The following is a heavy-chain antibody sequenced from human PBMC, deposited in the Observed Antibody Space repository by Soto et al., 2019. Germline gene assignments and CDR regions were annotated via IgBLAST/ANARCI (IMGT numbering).Heavy chain of an antibody. CDR3: ARGDYQYSIDY. V-gene: IGHV4-30-2*01. CDR2: IYRTGNT. CDR1: GDSMTSGDYS. J-gene: IGHJ4*02. Sequence: SETLSLTCTVSGDSMTSGDYSWSWIRQPPGKGLEWLGYIYRTGNTHYSPSLKSRVSISQDRSKNQFSLELTSVTASDTAVYYCARGDYQYSIDYWGQGTLVTVSS. D-gene: IGHD2-2*01.